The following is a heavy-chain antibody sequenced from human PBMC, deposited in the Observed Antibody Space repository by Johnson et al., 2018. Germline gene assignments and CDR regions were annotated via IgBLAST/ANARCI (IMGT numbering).Heavy chain of an antibody. Sequence: VQLVQSGGGLVQPGGSLRLSCAASGFTFSNCWMTWVRQAPGKGLEWVANIKQDGSERYYVDSVRGRFTISRDNAKNSLYLQMNSLRDEDTAVYYCARDPIYSDSSAYYYDSWGQGTLVTVSS. CDR3: ARDPIYSDSSAYYYDS. D-gene: IGHD3-22*01. V-gene: IGHV3-7*01. CDR1: GFTFSNCW. J-gene: IGHJ4*02. CDR2: IKQDGSER.